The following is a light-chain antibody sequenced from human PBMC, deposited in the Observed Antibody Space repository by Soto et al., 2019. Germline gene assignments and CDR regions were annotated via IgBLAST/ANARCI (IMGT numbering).Light chain of an antibody. CDR3: SSYTSSSTLVV. V-gene: IGLV2-14*01. Sequence: QSALTQPASVSGSPGQSITISCTGTSSDVGGYNYVSWYQQHPGKAPKLMIYEVNNRPSGVSNRFSGSKSGNTASLTISGLQAEDEADYYCSSYTSSSTLVVFGGGTNSPS. CDR1: SSDVGGYNY. J-gene: IGLJ2*01. CDR2: EVN.